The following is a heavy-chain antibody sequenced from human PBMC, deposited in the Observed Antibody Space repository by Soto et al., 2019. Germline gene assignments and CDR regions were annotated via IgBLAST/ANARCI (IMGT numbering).Heavy chain of an antibody. CDR2: ISGSGSNT. J-gene: IGHJ4*02. CDR3: AKQALSGSLDY. D-gene: IGHD6-19*01. CDR1: GFTFISYA. Sequence: GGSLRLSCAASGFTFISYAMSWVRQPPGKGLEWVSTISGSGSNTYYADSVKGRFTISRDNSKNTLYLQMNSLSAEDTAMFYCAKQALSGSLDYWGQGALVTVSS. V-gene: IGHV3-23*01.